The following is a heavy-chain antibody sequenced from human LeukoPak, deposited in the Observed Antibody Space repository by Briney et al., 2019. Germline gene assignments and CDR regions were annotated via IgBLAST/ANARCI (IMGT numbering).Heavy chain of an antibody. CDR1: GFTFSSYS. CDR3: ARDQVVVKSGYYYYGMDV. D-gene: IGHD3-22*01. V-gene: IGHV3-21*01. J-gene: IGHJ6*02. CDR2: ISSSSSYI. Sequence: GGSLRLSCAASGFTFSSYSMNWVRQAPGKGLEWVSSISSSSSYIYYTDSVKGRFTISRDNAKTSLYLQMNSLRAEDTAVYYCARDQVVVKSGYYYYGMDVWGQGTTVTVSS.